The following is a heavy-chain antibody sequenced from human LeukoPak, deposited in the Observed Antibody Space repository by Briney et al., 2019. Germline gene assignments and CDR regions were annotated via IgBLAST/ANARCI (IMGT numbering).Heavy chain of an antibody. V-gene: IGHV7-4-1*02. CDR2: INTNTGNP. CDR1: GYTFTSYA. J-gene: IGHJ3*02. Sequence: ASVKVSCKASGYTFTSYAMNWVRQAPGQGLEWMGWINTNTGNPTYAQGFTGRFFFSLDTSVSTAYLHISSLKAEDAAVYYCARGPHSYGSGCYDSTYAFDIWGQGTMVTVSS. D-gene: IGHD3-10*01. CDR3: ARGPHSYGSGCYDSTYAFDI.